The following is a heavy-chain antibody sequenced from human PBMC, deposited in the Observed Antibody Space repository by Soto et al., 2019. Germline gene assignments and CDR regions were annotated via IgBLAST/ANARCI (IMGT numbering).Heavy chain of an antibody. D-gene: IGHD3-3*01. CDR1: GYTFTSYY. CDR2: INPSGGST. V-gene: IGHV1-46*03. Sequence: ASVKVSCKASGYTFTSYYMHWVRQAPGQGLEWMGIINPSGGSTSYAQKFRGRVTMTRDTSTSTVYMELSSLRSEDTAVYYCARVGDFWSGYSQNAFDIWGQGTMVTVSS. CDR3: ARVGDFWSGYSQNAFDI. J-gene: IGHJ3*02.